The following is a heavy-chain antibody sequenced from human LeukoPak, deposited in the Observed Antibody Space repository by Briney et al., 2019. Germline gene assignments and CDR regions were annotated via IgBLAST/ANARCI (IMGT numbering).Heavy chain of an antibody. D-gene: IGHD3-10*01. V-gene: IGHV3-7*01. Sequence: GGSLRLSCEASGFTFSSSWMSWVRQGPGKGLEWVASINPDTSEIHYVDAVRGRFTISRDNAKNSLYLQMSSLTADDTALYYCVRSHHPGGWFDPWGQGTLVTASS. CDR1: GFTFSSSW. CDR2: INPDTSEI. CDR3: VRSHHPGGWFDP. J-gene: IGHJ5*02.